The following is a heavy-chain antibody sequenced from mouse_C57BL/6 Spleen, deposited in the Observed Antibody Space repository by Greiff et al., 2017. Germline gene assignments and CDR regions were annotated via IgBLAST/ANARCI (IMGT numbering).Heavy chain of an antibody. Sequence: VKLMESGPELVKPGASVKLSCKASGYTFTSYDINWVKQRPGQGLEWIGWIYPRDGSTKYNEKFKGKATLTVDTSSSTAYMELHSLTSEDSAVYFCARDYYGSGGYWGQGTTLTVSS. J-gene: IGHJ2*01. CDR2: IYPRDGST. D-gene: IGHD1-1*01. CDR3: ARDYYGSGGY. V-gene: IGHV1-85*01. CDR1: GYTFTSYD.